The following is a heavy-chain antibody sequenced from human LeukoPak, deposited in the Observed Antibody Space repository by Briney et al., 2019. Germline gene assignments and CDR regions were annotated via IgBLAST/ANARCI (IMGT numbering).Heavy chain of an antibody. CDR3: AKDLYDSSGYYSGDAFDI. J-gene: IGHJ3*02. D-gene: IGHD3-22*01. CDR2: VSESGDNT. Sequence: GGSLRLSCAASGFTFNNYAMNWVRQAPGKGLEWVSSVSESGDNTHYADSVKGRFTISRDNSKNTLYLQMNSLRAEDTAVYYCAKDLYDSSGYYSGDAFDIWGQGTMVTVSS. V-gene: IGHV3-23*01. CDR1: GFTFNNYA.